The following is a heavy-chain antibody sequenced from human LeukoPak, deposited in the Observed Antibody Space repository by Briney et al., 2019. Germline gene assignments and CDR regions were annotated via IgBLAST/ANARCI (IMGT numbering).Heavy chain of an antibody. J-gene: IGHJ4*02. CDR1: GDSINSYH. D-gene: IGHD7-27*01. CDR3: ARDSHWGVPFDY. CDR2: FYYSGVT. Sequence: SETLSLTCTISGDSINSYHWSWLRQPPGSKLEWIGYFYYSGVTNYNPSLKSRVTMSVDTSKNQFSLKLSSVTAADTAVYYCARDSHWGVPFDYWGQGTLVTVSS. V-gene: IGHV4-59*12.